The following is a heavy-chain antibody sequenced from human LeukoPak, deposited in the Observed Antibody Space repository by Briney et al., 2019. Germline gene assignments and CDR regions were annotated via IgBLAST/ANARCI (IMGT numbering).Heavy chain of an antibody. Sequence: GGSLRLSCAASGFTFSSYAMSWVHQAPGKGLEWVSAISGSGGSTYYADSVKGRFTISRDNSKNTLYLQMNSLRAEDTAVYYCAKDLGPSPSNWFDPWGQGTLVTVSS. CDR1: GFTFSSYA. CDR2: ISGSGGST. V-gene: IGHV3-23*01. CDR3: AKDLGPSPSNWFDP. J-gene: IGHJ5*02.